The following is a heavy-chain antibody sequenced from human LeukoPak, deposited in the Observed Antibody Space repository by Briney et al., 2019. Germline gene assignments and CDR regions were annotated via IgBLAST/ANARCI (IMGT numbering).Heavy chain of an antibody. CDR3: ARNSAYSRSSGTNL. CDR1: GGSFGGYY. V-gene: IGHV4-34*01. J-gene: IGHJ4*02. D-gene: IGHD6-6*01. Sequence: SGTLSLTCAVYGGSFGGYYWNWIRQPPGKGLEWLGEINESGSTNYNPSLKSRVTLSVDTSKSQFSLKLTSVTAADTAVYFCARNSAYSRSSGTNLWGQGTLVTVSS. CDR2: INESGST.